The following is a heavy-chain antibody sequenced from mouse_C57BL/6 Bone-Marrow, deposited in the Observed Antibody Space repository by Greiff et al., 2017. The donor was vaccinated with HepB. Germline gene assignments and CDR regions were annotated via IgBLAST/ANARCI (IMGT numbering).Heavy chain of an antibody. CDR1: GYTFTDYN. CDR3: ARAYYSNFAY. Sequence: EVQLQQSGPELVKPGASVKIPCKASGYTFTDYNMDWVKQSHGKSLEWIGDINPNNGGTIYNQKFKGKATLTVDKSSSTAYMELRSLTSEDTAVYYCARAYYSNFAYWGQGTLVTVSA. J-gene: IGHJ3*01. D-gene: IGHD2-5*01. V-gene: IGHV1-18*01. CDR2: INPNNGGT.